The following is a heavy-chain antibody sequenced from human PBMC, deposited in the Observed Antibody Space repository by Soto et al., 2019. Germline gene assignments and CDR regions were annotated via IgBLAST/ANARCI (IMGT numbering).Heavy chain of an antibody. CDR1: GFTFSDYY. J-gene: IGHJ6*02. D-gene: IGHD2-15*01. Sequence: GGSLRLSCAASGFTFSDYYMSWIRQAPGKGLEWVSYISSSSSYTNYADSVKGRFTISRDNAKNSLYLQMNSLRAEDTAVYYCARERYCSGGSCYEYYYYYGMDVWGQGTTVTVSS. V-gene: IGHV3-11*06. CDR3: ARERYCSGGSCYEYYYYYGMDV. CDR2: ISSSSSYT.